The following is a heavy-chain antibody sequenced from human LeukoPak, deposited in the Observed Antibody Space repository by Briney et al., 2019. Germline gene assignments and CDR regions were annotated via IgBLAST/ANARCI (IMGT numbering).Heavy chain of an antibody. Sequence: SETLSLTCTVSGGSISSSSSYWGWIRQPPGKGLEWIESISYSGSTYYNPSLKSRVTISVDTSKNQFSLKLSSVTAADTAMYYCARHNNGYNYDYWGQGTLVTVPS. D-gene: IGHD5-24*01. V-gene: IGHV4-39*01. CDR3: ARHNNGYNYDY. CDR1: GGSISSSSSY. J-gene: IGHJ4*02. CDR2: ISYSGST.